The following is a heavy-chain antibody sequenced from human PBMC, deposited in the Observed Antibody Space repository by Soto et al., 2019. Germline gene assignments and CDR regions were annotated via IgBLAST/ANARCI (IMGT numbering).Heavy chain of an antibody. D-gene: IGHD3-10*01. CDR2: IYAGNANT. CDR3: ARTYGSGSLSYCQYGMDV. Sequence: QVQLVQSGAEVKKPGASVKVSCKASGYTFTSYTMHWVRQAPGQGLEWMGWIYAGNANTKYSQKLQGRVTITRDASASTAYMELSSLKSEDTAVYYCARTYGSGSLSYCQYGMDVWGQGTTVTVSS. CDR1: GYTFTSYT. J-gene: IGHJ6*02. V-gene: IGHV1-3*01.